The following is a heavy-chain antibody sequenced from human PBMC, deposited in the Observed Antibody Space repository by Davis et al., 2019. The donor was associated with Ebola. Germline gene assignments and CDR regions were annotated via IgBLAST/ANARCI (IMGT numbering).Heavy chain of an antibody. D-gene: IGHD3-22*01. V-gene: IGHV3-30*03. J-gene: IGHJ5*02. CDR3: ARDYYDSSGFYYNPARIDP. CDR1: GFTLSRYG. CDR2: ISYDGSDQ. Sequence: GESLKISCVASGFTLSRYGMHWVRQAPGKGLEWVAVISYDGSDQYYADSVKGRFTISRDNSKNTLYLQMNSLRPEDTAVYYCARDYYDSSGFYYNPARIDPWGQGTLVTVSS.